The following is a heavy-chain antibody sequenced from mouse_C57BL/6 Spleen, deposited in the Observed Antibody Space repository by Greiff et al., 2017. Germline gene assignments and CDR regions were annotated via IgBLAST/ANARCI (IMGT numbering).Heavy chain of an antibody. J-gene: IGHJ4*01. CDR1: GFTFSSYA. D-gene: IGHD1-1*01. Sequence: EVQLVESGEGLVKPGGSLKLSCAASGFTFSSYAMSWVRQTPEKRLEWVAYISSGGDYIYYADTVKGRFTISRDNARNTLYLQMSSLTSEDTAMYYCTRERIYYYGSSYNDAMDYWGQGTSVTVSS. V-gene: IGHV5-9-1*02. CDR2: ISSGGDYI. CDR3: TRERIYYYGSSYNDAMDY.